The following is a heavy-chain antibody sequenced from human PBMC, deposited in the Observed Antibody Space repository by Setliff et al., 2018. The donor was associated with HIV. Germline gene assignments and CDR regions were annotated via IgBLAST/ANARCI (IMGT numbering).Heavy chain of an antibody. Sequence: PSETMSLTCTLSDASSSGTNHYWGWIRQPPGKGLEWIGSIDDSGRTYYSPSLKSRGTSSVDPSKIQFPLKLSSVAAADTAVYYCVRQAFYYASGTYSHFYMDVWGKVIAVTVSS. CDR3: VRQAFYYASGTYSHFYMDV. J-gene: IGHJ6*03. D-gene: IGHD3-10*01. CDR1: DASSSGTNHY. CDR2: IDDSGRT. V-gene: IGHV4-39*01.